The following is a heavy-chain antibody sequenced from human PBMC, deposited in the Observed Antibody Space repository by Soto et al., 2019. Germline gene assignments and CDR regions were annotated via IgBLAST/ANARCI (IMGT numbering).Heavy chain of an antibody. CDR1: DGTFSSYS. D-gene: IGHD5-12*01. Sequence: ASVKVSCKASDGTFSSYSISWVRQAPGQGLEWMGGIIPIFGTANYAQKFQGRVTITADKPTSTAYMELSSLRSEDTAVYYCARDGGYDYYSSYGMDVWGQGTTVTVSS. J-gene: IGHJ6*02. CDR3: ARDGGYDYYSSYGMDV. V-gene: IGHV1-69*06. CDR2: IIPIFGTA.